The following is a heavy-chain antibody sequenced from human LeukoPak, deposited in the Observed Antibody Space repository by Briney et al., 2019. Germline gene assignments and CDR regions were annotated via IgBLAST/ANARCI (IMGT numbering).Heavy chain of an antibody. CDR1: GFTFDDYA. CDR2: ISWNSGNI. Sequence: QPGRSLRLSCAASGFTFDDYAMHWVRQGPGKGLEWVSGISWNSGNIGYADSVKGRITISRDNAKNSLYLQMNSLRPEDTALYYCAKGYCSSTSCYFDYWGQGTLVTVSS. J-gene: IGHJ4*02. V-gene: IGHV3-9*01. D-gene: IGHD2-2*01. CDR3: AKGYCSSTSCYFDY.